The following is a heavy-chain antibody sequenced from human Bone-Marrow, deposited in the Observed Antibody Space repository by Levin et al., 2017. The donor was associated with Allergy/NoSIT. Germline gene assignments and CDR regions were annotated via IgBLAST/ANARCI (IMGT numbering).Heavy chain of an antibody. CDR3: AKEMYGNYGPYYFDY. CDR2: ISGSGGSL. V-gene: IGHV3-23*01. CDR1: GFTFSNYA. Sequence: GESLKISCAASGFTFSNYAMSWVRQAPGKELEWVSGISGSGGSLYYADSVKGRFTISRDNSGNMMSLQMNSLSAEDTAVYYCAKEMYGNYGPYYFDYWGQGTLVTVSS. D-gene: IGHD3-10*01. J-gene: IGHJ4*02.